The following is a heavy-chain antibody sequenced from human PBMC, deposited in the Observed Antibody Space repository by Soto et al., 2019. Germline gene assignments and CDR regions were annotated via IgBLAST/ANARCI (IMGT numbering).Heavy chain of an antibody. J-gene: IGHJ3*02. V-gene: IGHV3-33*01. CDR3: ARSGYYGFDDAFDI. Sequence: QVQLVESGGGVVQPGRSLRLSCAASGFTFSSYGMHWVRQAPGKGLEWVAVIWYDGSNKYYADSVKGRFTISRDNSKKTLYLQMNSLRAEDTAVYYCARSGYYGFDDAFDIWGQGTMVTVSS. D-gene: IGHD3-22*01. CDR1: GFTFSSYG. CDR2: IWYDGSNK.